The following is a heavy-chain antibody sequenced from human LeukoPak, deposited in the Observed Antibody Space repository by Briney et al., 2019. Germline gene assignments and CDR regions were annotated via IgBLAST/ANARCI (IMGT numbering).Heavy chain of an antibody. CDR2: IKQDGSEK. V-gene: IGHV3-7*05. D-gene: IGHD5-12*01. CDR3: ARDISGYDSFDY. CDR1: GFTFSSYW. Sequence: GGSLRLSCAASGFTFSSYWMSWVRQAPVKGLEWVANIKQDGSEKYYVDSVKGQFTISRDNAKNSLYLQMNSLRAEDTAVYYCARDISGYDSFDYWGQGTLVTVSS. J-gene: IGHJ4*02.